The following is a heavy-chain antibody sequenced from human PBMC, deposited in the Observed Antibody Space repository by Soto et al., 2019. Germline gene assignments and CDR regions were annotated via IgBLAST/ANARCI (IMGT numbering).Heavy chain of an antibody. V-gene: IGHV3-21*01. CDR2: IRSSSSYI. CDR3: ARGGRIVVVPAAIMDP. J-gene: IGHJ5*02. D-gene: IGHD2-2*01. CDR1: GFTFSSYW. Sequence: GGSLRLSCAASGFTFSSYWMSWVRQAPGKGLEWVSSIRSSSSYIYYADSVKGRFTISRDNAKNSLYLQMNSLRAEDTAVYYCARGGRIVVVPAAIMDPWGQGTLVTVSS.